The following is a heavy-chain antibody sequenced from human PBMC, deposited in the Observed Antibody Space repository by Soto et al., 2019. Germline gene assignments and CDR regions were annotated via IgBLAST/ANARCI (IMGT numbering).Heavy chain of an antibody. D-gene: IGHD2-15*01. CDR1: GFSLSTSGVG. J-gene: IGHJ6*02. CDR3: AHKGGRGAGMDV. Sequence: QITLKESGPPLVKPTQTLTLTCTFSGFSLSTSGVGVAWIRQSPGKALEWLALIYWDDDERYGPSLKTRLTITKDTSKTQVGLTTTNMDPVDTATYYCAHKGGRGAGMDVWGQGTTVTVSS. V-gene: IGHV2-5*05. CDR2: IYWDDDE.